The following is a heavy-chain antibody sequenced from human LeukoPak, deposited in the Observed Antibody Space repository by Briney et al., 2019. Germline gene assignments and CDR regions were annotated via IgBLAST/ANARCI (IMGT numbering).Heavy chain of an antibody. CDR3: ARQEIGLRSFDP. CDR2: INHSGST. CDR1: GGSFSAYY. J-gene: IGHJ5*02. D-gene: IGHD3/OR15-3a*01. V-gene: IGHV4-34*01. Sequence: KTSETLSLTCAVYGGSFSAYYWSWIRQPPGEGLEWIGEINHSGSTYYNPSLKSRVTISVDTSKNQFSLNLSSVTAADTAVYYCARQEIGLRSFDPWGQGTLVTVSS.